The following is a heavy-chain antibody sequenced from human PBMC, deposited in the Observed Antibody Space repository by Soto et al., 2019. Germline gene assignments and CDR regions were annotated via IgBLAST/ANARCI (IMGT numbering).Heavy chain of an antibody. D-gene: IGHD6-6*01. V-gene: IGHV3-30*18. J-gene: IGHJ5*02. CDR1: GFTFSSYG. Sequence: QVQLVESGGGVVQPGRSLRLSCAASGFTFSSYGMHWVRQAPGKGLEWVAVISYDGSNKYYADSVKGRFTISRDNSKNTLYLQMNSLIAEATAVYYCAKDRRIAARRGGWFDPWGQGTLVTVSS. CDR3: AKDRRIAARRGGWFDP. CDR2: ISYDGSNK.